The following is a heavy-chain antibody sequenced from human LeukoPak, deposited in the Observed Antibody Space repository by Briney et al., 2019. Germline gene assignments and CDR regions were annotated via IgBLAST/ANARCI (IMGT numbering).Heavy chain of an antibody. J-gene: IGHJ5*02. CDR3: ARGSIGPRSWFDP. D-gene: IGHD2-2*01. CDR2: IFSNGNT. V-gene: IGHV3-66*01. CDR1: GFTASTNY. Sequence: GGSLRLSCAASGFTASTNYMSWVRQAPGKGLEWVSVIFSNGNTYYADSVKGRFSISRDNSKNTLFLQMNSLRDEDTAVYYCARGSIGPRSWFDPWGQGTLVTVSS.